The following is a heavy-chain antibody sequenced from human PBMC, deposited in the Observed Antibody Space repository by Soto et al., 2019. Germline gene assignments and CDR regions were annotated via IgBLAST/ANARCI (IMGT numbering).Heavy chain of an antibody. Sequence: ASVKVCWKASGYPFNYYGISWVRRAPGQGLEWFGWISAHNGDTNYAQNLQGRLTLTTDTSTSTAYMELTSLTSDDTAVYYCARDWSRYFDSSGLMWFYWGQGTLVTVSS. D-gene: IGHD3-22*01. J-gene: IGHJ4*02. CDR2: ISAHNGDT. V-gene: IGHV1-18*04. CDR3: ARDWSRYFDSSGLMWFY. CDR1: GYPFNYYG.